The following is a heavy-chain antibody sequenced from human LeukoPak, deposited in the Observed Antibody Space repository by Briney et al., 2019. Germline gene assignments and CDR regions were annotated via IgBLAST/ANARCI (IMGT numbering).Heavy chain of an antibody. Sequence: PGGSLRLSCAASGFTFSRCPMSWVRQAPGKGLEWASAISSSGDNRHYADSVKGRFTISRDNSKNTLYLQMTSLRADDTAVYYCARAQDDTRNDLVDRSWGHWGQGTLVTVSS. J-gene: IGHJ4*02. CDR1: GFTFSRCP. V-gene: IGHV3-23*01. D-gene: IGHD1-1*01. CDR2: ISSSGDNR. CDR3: ARAQDDTRNDLVDRSWGH.